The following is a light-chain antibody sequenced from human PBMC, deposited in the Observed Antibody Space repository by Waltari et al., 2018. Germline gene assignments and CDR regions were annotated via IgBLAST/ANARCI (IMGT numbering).Light chain of an antibody. Sequence: RARQSVSSDLAWDRQHPGQAPRLLLYGATTRATGIPARFSGSGSGTEFTLTISSLQSEDFAIYYCQQYNNWPPQDAFGQGTKLEIK. CDR2: GAT. CDR1: QSVSSD. V-gene: IGKV3-15*01. J-gene: IGKJ2*01. CDR3: QQYNNWPPQDA.